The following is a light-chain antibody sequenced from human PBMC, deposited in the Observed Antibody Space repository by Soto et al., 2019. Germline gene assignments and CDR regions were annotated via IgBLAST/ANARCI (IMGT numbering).Light chain of an antibody. CDR1: SSDVGGYNY. CDR3: SSYTTSSTWV. V-gene: IGLV2-14*01. CDR2: DVT. Sequence: QSVLTQPASVSGSPGQSITISCTGTSSDVGGYNYVSWYQQHPGKAPQLMIYDVTNRPSGVSSRFSGSKSGNTASLTISGLQAEDEADYYCSSYTTSSTWVFGGGTKLTVL. J-gene: IGLJ3*02.